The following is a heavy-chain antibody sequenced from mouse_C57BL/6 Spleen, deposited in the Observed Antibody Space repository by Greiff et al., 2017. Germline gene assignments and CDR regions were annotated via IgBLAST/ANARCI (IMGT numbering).Heavy chain of an antibody. CDR1: GYTFTDYE. J-gene: IGHJ2*01. Sequence: QVQLKESGAELVRPGASVTLSCKASGYTFTDYEMHWVKQTPVHGLEWIGAIDPETGGTAYNQKFKGKAILTADKSSSTAYMELRSLTSEDSAVYYGTRRGGLRRPYFDYWGQGTTLTVSS. CDR3: TRRGGLRRPYFDY. D-gene: IGHD2-4*01. CDR2: IDPETGGT. V-gene: IGHV1-15*01.